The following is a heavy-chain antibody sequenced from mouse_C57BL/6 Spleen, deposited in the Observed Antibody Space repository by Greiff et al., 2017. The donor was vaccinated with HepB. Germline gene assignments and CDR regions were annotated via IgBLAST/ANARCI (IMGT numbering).Heavy chain of an antibody. CDR2: ISYDGSN. J-gene: IGHJ3*01. V-gene: IGHV3-6*01. CDR1: GYSITSGYY. D-gene: IGHD2-3*01. CDR3: ARVYDGYYAFFAY. Sequence: EVQVVESGPGLVKPSQSLSLTCSVTGYSITSGYYWNWIRQFPGNKLEWMGYISYDGSNNYNPSLKNRISITRDTSKNQFFLKLNSVTTEDTATYYCARVYDGYYAFFAYWGQGTLVTVSA.